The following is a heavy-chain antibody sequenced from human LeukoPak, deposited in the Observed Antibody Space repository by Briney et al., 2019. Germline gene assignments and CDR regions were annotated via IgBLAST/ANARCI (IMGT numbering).Heavy chain of an antibody. Sequence: GASVKVSCKASGGTFSSYAISWVRQAPGQGLEWMGGIIPIFGTANYAQKFQGRVTITADESTSTAYMELSSLRSEDTAVYYCARGLTGWFGDTSHLFDYWGQGTLVTASS. D-gene: IGHD3-10*01. V-gene: IGHV1-69*13. CDR3: ARGLTGWFGDTSHLFDY. J-gene: IGHJ4*02. CDR1: GGTFSSYA. CDR2: IIPIFGTA.